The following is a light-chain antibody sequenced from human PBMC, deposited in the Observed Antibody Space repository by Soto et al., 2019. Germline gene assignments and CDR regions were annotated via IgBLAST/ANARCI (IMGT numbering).Light chain of an antibody. CDR3: SSYAGFNVL. CDR2: EVT. J-gene: IGLJ2*01. V-gene: IGLV2-8*01. Sequence: QSALTQPASVSGSPGQSITISCTGTSSDVGGYNYVSWYQQHPGKAPKLMIYEVTKRPSGVPDRFSGSKSGNTASLTVSGLQAEDEADYYCSSYAGFNVLFGGGTKLTVL. CDR1: SSDVGGYNY.